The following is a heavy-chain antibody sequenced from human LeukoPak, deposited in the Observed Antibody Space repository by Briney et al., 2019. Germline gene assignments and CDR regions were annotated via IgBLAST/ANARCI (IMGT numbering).Heavy chain of an antibody. J-gene: IGHJ4*02. Sequence: GGSLRLSCAASGFTFSSYWMHWVRQAPGKGLVWVSRVNPQGSGTSYTDSVKGRFTISRNNAKDALHLRMDNLRVEDTAVYYCARARWSSTGWFLGYWGQGTLVTVSS. CDR2: VNPQGSGT. D-gene: IGHD6-19*01. CDR1: GFTFSSYW. V-gene: IGHV3-74*01. CDR3: ARARWSSTGWFLGY.